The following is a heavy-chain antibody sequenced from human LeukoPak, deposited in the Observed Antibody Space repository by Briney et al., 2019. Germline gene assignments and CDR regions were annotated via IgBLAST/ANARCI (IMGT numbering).Heavy chain of an antibody. V-gene: IGHV4-59*01. J-gene: IGHJ5*02. CDR1: GGSISSYY. CDR2: IYYSGST. CDR3: ARDGSRGWFDP. D-gene: IGHD6-13*01. Sequence: SETLSLTCTVSGGSISSYYWSWLRQPPGKGLEWIGYIYYSGSTNYNPSLKSRVTISVDTSKNQFSLKLSSVTAADTAVYYCARDGSRGWFDPWGQGTLVTVSS.